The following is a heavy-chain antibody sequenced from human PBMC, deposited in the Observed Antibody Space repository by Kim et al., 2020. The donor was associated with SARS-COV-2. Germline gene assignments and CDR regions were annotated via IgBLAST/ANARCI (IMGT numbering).Heavy chain of an antibody. D-gene: IGHD3-10*01. V-gene: IGHV4-31*03. CDR2: IYYSGST. CDR3: ARAILYGSGSYYIGAGALGAFDI. Sequence: SETLSLTCTVSGGSISSGGYYWSWIRQHPGKGLEWIGYIYYSGSTYYNPSLKSRVTISVDTSKNQFSLKLSSVTAADTAVYYCARAILYGSGSYYIGAGALGAFDIWGQGTMVTVSS. J-gene: IGHJ3*02. CDR1: GGSISSGGYY.